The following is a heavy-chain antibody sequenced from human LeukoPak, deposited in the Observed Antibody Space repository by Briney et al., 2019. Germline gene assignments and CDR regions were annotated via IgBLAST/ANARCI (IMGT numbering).Heavy chain of an antibody. J-gene: IGHJ4*02. CDR2: LNSDGSST. CDR1: GFTFSTYW. V-gene: IGHV3-74*01. Sequence: GGSLRLSCAASGFTFSTYWMHWVRQAPGKGLEWVSRLNSDGSSTNYADSVRGRFTISRDNAKNTLYLQMNSLRAEDTAVYYCAQWHTVDYWGQGTLVTVSS. D-gene: IGHD2-8*01. CDR3: AQWHTVDY.